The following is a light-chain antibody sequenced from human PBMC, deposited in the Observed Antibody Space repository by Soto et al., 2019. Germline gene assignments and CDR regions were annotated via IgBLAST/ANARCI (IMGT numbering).Light chain of an antibody. V-gene: IGLV2-11*01. CDR1: SSDVGGYNY. Sequence: QSALTQPRSVSGSPGQSVAISCTGTSSDVGGYNYVSWYQQHPGKAPKLIIYDVTKRPSGVPDRFSGSSSGNTASLTISGLQAEDEADYFCCSYAGSYSYVFRTAIKVTFL. CDR3: CSYAGSYSYV. J-gene: IGLJ1*01. CDR2: DVT.